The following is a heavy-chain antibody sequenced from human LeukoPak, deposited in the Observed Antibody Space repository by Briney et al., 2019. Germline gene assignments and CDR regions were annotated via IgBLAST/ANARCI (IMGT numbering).Heavy chain of an antibody. Sequence: ASVKVSCKASGYTFTSYYMHWVRQAPGQGLEWMGIINPSGGSTSYAQKFQGRVTMTRDTSTSTVYTELSSLRSEDTAVYYCARNWNSPNDAFDIWGQGTMVTVSS. CDR2: INPSGGST. V-gene: IGHV1-46*01. CDR1: GYTFTSYY. D-gene: IGHD1-7*01. CDR3: ARNWNSPNDAFDI. J-gene: IGHJ3*02.